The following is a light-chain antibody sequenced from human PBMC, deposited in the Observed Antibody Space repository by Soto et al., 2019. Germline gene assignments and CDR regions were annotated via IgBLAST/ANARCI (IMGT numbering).Light chain of an antibody. Sequence: DLPLTQSPSSLSASVGDRVTITCRTSQSINNYLNWYQHIPGKAPRLLIYATSTLQRGVPPRFRGGGSGTLFTLTISSLQPEDFATYYCQQSYRTPFTFGPGTTADIK. V-gene: IGKV1-39*01. CDR2: ATS. CDR3: QQSYRTPFT. CDR1: QSINNY. J-gene: IGKJ3*01.